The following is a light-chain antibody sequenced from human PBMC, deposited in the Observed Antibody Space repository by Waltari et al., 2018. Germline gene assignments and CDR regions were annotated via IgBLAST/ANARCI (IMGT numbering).Light chain of an antibody. J-gene: IGKJ4*01. V-gene: IGKV4-1*01. CDR3: QQYYTTPLT. CDR1: QSVLYSSNNRNY. Sequence: DIVMTQSPDSLAVSLGERATINCKSSQSVLYSSNNRNYLTWYQQKPGQPPKLLIYWASIRESGVPDRFSGSGSGTDFTLTISSLQAEDVAVYYSQQYYTTPLTFGGGTKVEIK. CDR2: WAS.